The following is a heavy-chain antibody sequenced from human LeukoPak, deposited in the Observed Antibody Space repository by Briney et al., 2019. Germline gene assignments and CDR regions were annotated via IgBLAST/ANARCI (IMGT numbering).Heavy chain of an antibody. J-gene: IGHJ6*02. CDR3: ARDSSVEMATIGIDGMDV. Sequence: PGGSLRLSCAASGFTFSSYSMNWVRQAPGKGLEWVSYISSSSSTIYYADSVKGRFTISRDNAKNSLYLQMNSLRDEDTAVYYCARDSSVEMATIGIDGMDVWGQGTTVTVSS. CDR2: ISSSSSTI. V-gene: IGHV3-48*02. D-gene: IGHD5-24*01. CDR1: GFTFSSYS.